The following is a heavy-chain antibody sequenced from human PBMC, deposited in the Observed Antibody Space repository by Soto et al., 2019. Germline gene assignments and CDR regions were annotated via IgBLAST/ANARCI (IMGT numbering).Heavy chain of an antibody. D-gene: IGHD2-2*01. J-gene: IGHJ1*01. CDR3: ARARYCTSSSCPGYFQY. CDR1: GGSFSGYY. Sequence: TSETLSLTCAVYGGSFSGYYWSWIRQPPGKGLEWIGEINQSGSTNYNPSLKSRVTISVDTSKNQFSLKLSSVTAADTAVYYCARARYCTSSSCPGYFQYWGQGTLVTVSS. CDR2: INQSGST. V-gene: IGHV4-34*01.